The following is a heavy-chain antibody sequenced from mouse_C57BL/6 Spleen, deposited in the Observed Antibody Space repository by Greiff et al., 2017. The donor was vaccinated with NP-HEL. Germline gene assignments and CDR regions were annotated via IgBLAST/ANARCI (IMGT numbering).Heavy chain of an antibody. D-gene: IGHD1-1*01. Sequence: VQLQQSGAELVRPGASVTLSCKASGYTFTDYEMHWVKQTPVHGLEWIGAIDPETGGTAYNQKFKGKAILTADKSSSTAYMELRSLTSEDSAVYYCTVYYGSSSYWYFDVWGTGTTVTVSS. CDR2: IDPETGGT. V-gene: IGHV1-15*01. CDR3: TVYYGSSSYWYFDV. CDR1: GYTFTDYE. J-gene: IGHJ1*03.